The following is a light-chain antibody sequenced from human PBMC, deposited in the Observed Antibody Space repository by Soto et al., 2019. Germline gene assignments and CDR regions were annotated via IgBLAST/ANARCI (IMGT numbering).Light chain of an antibody. V-gene: IGKV3-15*01. CDR1: QSVSTY. J-gene: IGKJ5*01. Sequence: MTQSPSSLSASTGDRVTITCRASQSVSTYLAWYQQKPGQAPRLLIYHASTRATGIPARFSGSGSGTELTLTISSLQSEDFAVYHCQQYNSWPPTFGQGTRLEIK. CDR3: QQYNSWPPT. CDR2: HAS.